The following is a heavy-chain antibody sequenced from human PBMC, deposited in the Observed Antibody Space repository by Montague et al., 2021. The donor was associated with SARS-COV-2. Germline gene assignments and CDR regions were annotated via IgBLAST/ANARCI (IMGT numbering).Heavy chain of an antibody. CDR1: VSSNTSAY. CDR2: IYFSRST. Sequence: SETLSLTCTGPVSSNTSAYRRCTRLHPRNRQESYAYIYFSRSTNYNPSLKSRVTISVDTSKNQFSLKLSSVTAADTAVYYCARGLPTVRGVIRWFDPWGQGTLVTVSS. J-gene: IGHJ5*02. D-gene: IGHD3-10*01. CDR3: ARGLPTVRGVIRWFDP. V-gene: IGHV4-59*01.